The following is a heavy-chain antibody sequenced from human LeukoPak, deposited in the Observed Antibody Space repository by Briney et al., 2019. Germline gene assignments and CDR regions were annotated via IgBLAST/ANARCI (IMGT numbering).Heavy chain of an antibody. CDR1: GGSISSYY. CDR2: IYYSGST. J-gene: IGHJ5*02. V-gene: IGHV4-59*08. CDR3: ARRSGVRGVYWFDP. Sequence: PSETLPLTCTVSGGSISSYYWSWIRQPPGKGLEWIGCIYYSGSTNYNPSLKSRVTISVDTSKNQFSLKLSSVTAADTAVYYCARRSGVRGVYWFDPWGQGTLVTVSS. D-gene: IGHD3-10*01.